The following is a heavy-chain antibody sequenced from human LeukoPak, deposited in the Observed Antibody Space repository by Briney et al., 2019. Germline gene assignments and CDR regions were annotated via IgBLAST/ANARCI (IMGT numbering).Heavy chain of an antibody. CDR2: IKQDGSGK. J-gene: IGHJ4*02. Sequence: GGSLRLSCAASGFTFSTYWMNWVRQAPGKGLEWVSNIKQDGSGKYYADSVKGRFTISRDNAKNSLYLQMNSLRAEDTAMYYCAKLAAAGTRPFDYWGQGTLVTVSS. D-gene: IGHD6-13*01. V-gene: IGHV3-7*05. CDR1: GFTFSTYW. CDR3: AKLAAAGTRPFDY.